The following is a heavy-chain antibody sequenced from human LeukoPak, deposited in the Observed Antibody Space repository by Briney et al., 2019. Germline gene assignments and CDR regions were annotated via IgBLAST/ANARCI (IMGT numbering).Heavy chain of an antibody. CDR3: ARVLPYYDSGGCFDY. D-gene: IGHD3-22*01. CDR2: IKQDGSEK. Sequence: PGGPLRLSCAASGFTFSSYGMHWVRQAPGKGLEWVANIKQDGSEKYYVDSVKGRFTISRDTAKNSLYLQMNSLRAEDTAVYYCARVLPYYDSGGCFDYWGQGTLVTVSS. V-gene: IGHV3-7*01. J-gene: IGHJ4*02. CDR1: GFTFSSYG.